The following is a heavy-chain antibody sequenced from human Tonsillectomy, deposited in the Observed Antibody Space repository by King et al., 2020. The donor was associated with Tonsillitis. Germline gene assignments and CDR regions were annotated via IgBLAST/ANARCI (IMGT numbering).Heavy chain of an antibody. V-gene: IGHV3-74*01. CDR1: GFTFGSYW. CDR2: IYPDGSVT. CDR3: IRDFREFDF. J-gene: IGHJ4*02. Sequence: VQLVESGGGLVQPGGSLRLSCAASGFTFGSYWMHWVRHAPGKGLVWVSRIYPDGSVTYYADSVKGRFTISRDNAKNTVYLQMNSLRAEDTAVYYCIRDFREFDFWGQGTLVTVSS.